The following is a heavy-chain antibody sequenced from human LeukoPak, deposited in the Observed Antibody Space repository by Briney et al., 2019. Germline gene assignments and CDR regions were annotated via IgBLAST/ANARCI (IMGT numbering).Heavy chain of an antibody. V-gene: IGHV1-69*04. D-gene: IGHD6-13*01. CDR1: GGTFSSYA. J-gene: IGHJ6*02. CDR3: ARGSVGSSWLYYYYYYGMDV. CDR2: IIPILGIA. Sequence: SVKVSCKASGGTFSSYAISWVRQAPGQGLEWMGRIIPILGIANYAQKFQGRVTITADKSTSTAYMELRSLRSDDTAVYYCARGSVGSSWLYYYYYYGMDVWGQGTTVTVSS.